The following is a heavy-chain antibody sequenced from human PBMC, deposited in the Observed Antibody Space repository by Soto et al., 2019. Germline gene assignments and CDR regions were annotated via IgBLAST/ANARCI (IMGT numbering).Heavy chain of an antibody. D-gene: IGHD3-22*01. CDR2: IIPIFGTA. J-gene: IGHJ1*01. CDR3: VAYYYDSSGYLEYFQH. Sequence: QVQLVQSGAEVKKPGSSVKVSCKASGGTFSSYAISWVRQAPGQGLEWMGGIIPIFGTANYAQKFQGRVTITADESTRTAYMELSSLRSEDTAVYYCVAYYYDSSGYLEYFQHWGQGTLVTVSS. CDR1: GGTFSSYA. V-gene: IGHV1-69*12.